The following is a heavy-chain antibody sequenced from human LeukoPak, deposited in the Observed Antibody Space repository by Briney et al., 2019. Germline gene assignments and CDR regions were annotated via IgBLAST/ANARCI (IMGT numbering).Heavy chain of an antibody. J-gene: IGHJ1*01. D-gene: IGHD5-24*01. V-gene: IGHV3-20*04. Sequence: PVGSLRLSCAGSGYSFDDYGMRWVRHAPGKGQEWVAGINWNGGSTGYAASVKGRCTISRDNAKNALYLEMNSLRAEDTAFYYCVRLGRDGYTYGAAYWGLGTLVTVSS. CDR3: VRLGRDGYTYGAAY. CDR2: INWNGGST. CDR1: GYSFDDYG.